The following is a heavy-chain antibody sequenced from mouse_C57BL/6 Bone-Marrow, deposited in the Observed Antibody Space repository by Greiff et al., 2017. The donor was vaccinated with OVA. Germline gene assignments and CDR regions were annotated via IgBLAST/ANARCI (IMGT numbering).Heavy chain of an antibody. Sequence: VQLQQSGPELVRPGASVKISCKASGYTFTDYYMNWVKQSHGKSLEWIGDINPNNGGTSYNQKFKGKATLTVDKSSSTAYMELRSLTSEDSAVYYCARWDYWGQGTTLTVSS. CDR3: ARWDY. J-gene: IGHJ2*01. CDR2: INPNNGGT. CDR1: GYTFTDYY. V-gene: IGHV1-26*01.